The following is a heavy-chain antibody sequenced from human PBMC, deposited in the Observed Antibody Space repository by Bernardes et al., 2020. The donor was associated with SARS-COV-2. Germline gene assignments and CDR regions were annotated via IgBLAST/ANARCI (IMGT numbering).Heavy chain of an antibody. Sequence: ASVKVSCKVSGYTLTELSMHWVRQAPGKGLEWMGGFDPEDGETIYAQKFRGRVTMTEDTSTDTAYMELSSLRYEDTAVYYCATAPTVVTPGWFDPWGQGTLVTVSS. CDR3: ATAPTVVTPGWFDP. CDR1: GYTLTELS. CDR2: FDPEDGET. V-gene: IGHV1-24*01. D-gene: IGHD4-17*01. J-gene: IGHJ5*02.